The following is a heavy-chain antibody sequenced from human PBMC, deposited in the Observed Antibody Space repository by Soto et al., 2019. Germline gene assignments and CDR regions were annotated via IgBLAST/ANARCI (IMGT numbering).Heavy chain of an antibody. CDR3: ARGGYGIQLWFVGGY. D-gene: IGHD5-18*01. Sequence: PSETLSLTCTVSGVSISSHGYFWGWIRQPPGKGLEWIGMISYSGSTYYSPSLKSRVTISADTSKNQLSLRLSSVTAADTAVYYCARGGYGIQLWFVGGYWSQGTLVTVSS. J-gene: IGHJ4*02. V-gene: IGHV4-39*01. CDR1: GVSISSHGYF. CDR2: ISYSGST.